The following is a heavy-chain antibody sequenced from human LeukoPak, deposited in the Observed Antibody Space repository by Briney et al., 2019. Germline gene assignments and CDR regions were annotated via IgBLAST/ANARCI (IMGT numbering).Heavy chain of an antibody. J-gene: IGHJ4*02. V-gene: IGHV3-49*04. Sequence: GVLRLSCTASGFTFGDYPMSWVRQAPGKGHEWVGFIRSKTYGGTTEYAASVKGRFTISRADSKSIAYLQMNSLKNEDTAVYYCTKSRDGYNGGSVDYWGQGTLVTVSS. CDR2: IRSKTYGGTT. CDR1: GFTFGDYP. CDR3: TKSRDGYNGGSVDY. D-gene: IGHD5-24*01.